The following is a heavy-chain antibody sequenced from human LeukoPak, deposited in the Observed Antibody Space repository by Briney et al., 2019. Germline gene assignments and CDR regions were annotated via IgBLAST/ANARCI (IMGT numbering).Heavy chain of an antibody. Sequence: GGSLRLSCAASGFTVSSNYMSWVRQAPGKGLEWVSVIYSGGSTYYADSVKGRFTISRDNSKNTLYLQMNSLRAEDTAVYYCASIYDSSGYGTDWGQGTLVTVSS. J-gene: IGHJ4*02. CDR1: GFTVSSNY. D-gene: IGHD3-22*01. CDR2: IYSGGST. CDR3: ASIYDSSGYGTD. V-gene: IGHV3-66*01.